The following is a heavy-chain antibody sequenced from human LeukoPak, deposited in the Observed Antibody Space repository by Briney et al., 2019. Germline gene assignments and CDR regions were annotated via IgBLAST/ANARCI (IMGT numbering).Heavy chain of an antibody. CDR3: ARDSGSYPDY. D-gene: IGHD1-26*01. J-gene: IGHJ4*02. Sequence: SETLSLTCTVSGYSISSGYYWGWIRQPPGKGLEWIGNIYHSGSTYYNPSLKSRVTISVDTSKNQFSVKLSSVTAADTAVYYCARDSGSYPDYWGQGTLVTVSS. V-gene: IGHV4-38-2*02. CDR2: IYHSGST. CDR1: GYSISSGYY.